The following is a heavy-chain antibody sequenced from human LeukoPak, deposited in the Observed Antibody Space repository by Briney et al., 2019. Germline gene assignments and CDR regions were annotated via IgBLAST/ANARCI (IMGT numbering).Heavy chain of an antibody. D-gene: IGHD1-26*01. J-gene: IGHJ4*02. CDR3: ARLPIVGATTPDY. CDR2: INHSGST. Sequence: SETLSLTCAVYGGSFSGYYWSWIRQPPGKGLEWIGEINHSGSTNYNPSLKSRVTISVDTSKNQFSLKLRSVTAADTAVYHCARLPIVGATTPDYWGQGTLVTVSS. CDR1: GGSFSGYY. V-gene: IGHV4-34*01.